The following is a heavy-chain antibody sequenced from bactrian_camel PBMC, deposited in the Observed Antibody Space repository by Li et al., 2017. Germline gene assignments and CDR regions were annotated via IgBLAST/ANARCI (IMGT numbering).Heavy chain of an antibody. CDR2: IDADDKI. CDR1: GFAYVSYC. J-gene: IGHJ4*01. D-gene: IGHD2*01. V-gene: IGHV3S55*01. CDR3: ATYGSTDFADKMEFGGFYYNV. Sequence: HVQLVESGGGSVQAGGSLRLSCVFSGFAYVSYCMGWFRQAPGKEREGVAAIDADDKISYTESVKGRFTISKDNAENMVYLQMDMVKPEDTAMYYCATYGSTDFADKMEFGGFYYNVWGQGTQVTVS.